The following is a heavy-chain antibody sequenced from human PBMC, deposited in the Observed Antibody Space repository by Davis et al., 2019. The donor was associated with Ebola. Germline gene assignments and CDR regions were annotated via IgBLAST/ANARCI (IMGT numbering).Heavy chain of an antibody. V-gene: IGHV1-46*01. CDR1: GYTFTNYY. CDR2: INPNDGRT. CDR3: ARVIYYYDSSGYCDS. J-gene: IGHJ5*01. D-gene: IGHD3-22*01. Sequence: AALVKVSCKASGYTFTNYYMHWVRQAPGQGLEWMGMINPNDGRTIYAQKFQGRVTVTRDTSTTTVYMELSSLRSEDTAKYFCARVIYYYDSSGYCDSWGQGTLVTVSS.